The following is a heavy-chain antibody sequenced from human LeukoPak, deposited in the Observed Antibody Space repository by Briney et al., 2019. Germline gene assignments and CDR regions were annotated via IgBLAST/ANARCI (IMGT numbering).Heavy chain of an antibody. Sequence: AETLSLTCTVSGDSISSSSSYGGWIRQPPGEGLEWIGSIYYSGSTYYNTSLKSRVTISVDTSKNQFSLRLNSVTAADTAVYFCARHTGAGLFILPGGQGTLVTVSS. V-gene: IGHV4-39*01. CDR3: ARHTGAGLFILP. J-gene: IGHJ4*02. CDR1: GDSISSSSSY. D-gene: IGHD3/OR15-3a*01. CDR2: IYYSGST.